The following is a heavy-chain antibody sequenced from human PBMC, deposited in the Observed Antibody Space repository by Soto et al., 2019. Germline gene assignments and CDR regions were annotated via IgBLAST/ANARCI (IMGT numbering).Heavy chain of an antibody. CDR2: INSDASSS. J-gene: IGHJ4*02. V-gene: IGHV3-74*01. D-gene: IGHD3-22*01. CDR1: GGSLSSYW. Sequence: ETLSLTCAVYGGSLSSYWMHWVRQGPEKGLVWVSRINSDASSSSYADSVKGRFTISRDNAENTLSLQMNSLRAEDTAVYYCVRALRSSGYPSHYFDYWGQGTLVTVSS. CDR3: VRALRSSGYPSHYFDY.